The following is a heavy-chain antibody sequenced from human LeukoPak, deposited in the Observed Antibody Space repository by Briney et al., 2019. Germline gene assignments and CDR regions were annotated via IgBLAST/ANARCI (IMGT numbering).Heavy chain of an antibody. CDR1: GGSISSYY. J-gene: IGHJ4*02. D-gene: IGHD1-26*01. CDR2: IYYSGST. Sequence: ASETLSLTCTVSGGSISSYYWSWIRQPPGKGLEWIGDIYYSGSTNYNPSLKSRVTISVDTSKNQFSLRLSSVTAADTAVYYSARLASGSYGPLTPFDYWGQGTLVTVSS. V-gene: IGHV4-59*08. CDR3: ARLASGSYGPLTPFDY.